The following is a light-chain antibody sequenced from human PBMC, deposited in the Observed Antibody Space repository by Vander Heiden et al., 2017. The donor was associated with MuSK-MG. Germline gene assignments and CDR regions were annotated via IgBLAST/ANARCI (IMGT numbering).Light chain of an antibody. CDR3: AAWDDSLNGPV. V-gene: IGLV1-44*01. Sequence: QSVLTQPPSASATPGQRVTIYCSGSDSNIGTSTVSWYQQLPGMAPQLLIYSTNKRPSGFPDRFSGAKSGPSASLIISGLQSEDEADYSCAAWDDSLNGPVFGGGTKLTVL. CDR1: DSNIGTST. CDR2: STN. J-gene: IGLJ3*02.